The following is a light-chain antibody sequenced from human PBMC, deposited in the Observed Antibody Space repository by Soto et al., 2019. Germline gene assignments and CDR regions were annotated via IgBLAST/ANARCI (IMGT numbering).Light chain of an antibody. J-gene: IGKJ3*01. CDR2: GAS. V-gene: IGKV1-39*01. CDR1: QSIRTY. CDR3: QQSYTAPRT. Sequence: DIQMTQSPSPLSASVGDRVTITCRASQSIRTYLNWYQQEPGKAPKLLIYGASSLQSGVPSRFSGSGSGTDFTLTIISVQPEDFATYYCQQSYTAPRTFGPGTRVDV.